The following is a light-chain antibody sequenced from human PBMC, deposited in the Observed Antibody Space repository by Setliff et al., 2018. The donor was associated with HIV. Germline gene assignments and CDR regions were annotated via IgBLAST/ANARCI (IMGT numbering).Light chain of an antibody. CDR2: DVS. CDR1: SSDVGNYNY. CDR3: CSYAGRYIYV. Sequence: QSALTQPRSVSGSPGQSVTISCTGTSSDVGNYNYVSWYQQHPGKAPKLMIYDVSKRPSGVPDRFSGSKSGNTASLTISGLQAEDEADYYCCSYAGRYIYVFGTGTKVTV. J-gene: IGLJ1*01. V-gene: IGLV2-11*01.